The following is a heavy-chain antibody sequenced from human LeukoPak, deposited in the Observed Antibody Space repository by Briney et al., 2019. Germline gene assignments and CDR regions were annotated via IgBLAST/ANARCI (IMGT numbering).Heavy chain of an antibody. CDR1: GGSFSGYY. CDR3: AGNYYYDSSGYYRYAFDI. Sequence: SETLSLTCAVYGGSFSGYYWSWIRQPPGKGLEWIGEINHSGSTNYNPSLKSRVTISVDTSKNQFSLKLSSVTAADTAVYYCAGNYYYDSSGYYRYAFDIWGQGTMVTVSS. D-gene: IGHD3-22*01. CDR2: INHSGST. V-gene: IGHV4-34*01. J-gene: IGHJ3*02.